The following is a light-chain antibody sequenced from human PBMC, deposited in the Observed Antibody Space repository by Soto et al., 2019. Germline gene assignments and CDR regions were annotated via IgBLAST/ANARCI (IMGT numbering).Light chain of an antibody. J-gene: IGKJ1*01. CDR2: WAS. CDR3: QQYYSTPVT. CDR1: QSVLYSSNNKNY. Sequence: DIVMTQSPDSLAVSLGERATINCKSSQSVLYSSNNKNYLAWYQQKPGQPPKLLIYWASTRESGVPDRFSGSGSGTDFTLTISSLQAEDVAVYYSQQYYSTPVTFGQGTKVEIK. V-gene: IGKV4-1*01.